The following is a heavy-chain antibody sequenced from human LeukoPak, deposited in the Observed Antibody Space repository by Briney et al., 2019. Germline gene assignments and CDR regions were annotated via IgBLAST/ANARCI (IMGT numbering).Heavy chain of an antibody. CDR3: ARGEVVTAAYFDY. CDR1: GYSFTSYW. CDR2: ICPGDSDT. J-gene: IGHJ4*02. D-gene: IGHD2-2*01. V-gene: IGHV5-51*01. Sequence: RGESLKISCKGSGYSFTSYWIGWVRQMPGKGLEWMGIICPGDSDTRHSPSFQGQVTISADKSISTAYLQWSSLKASDTAMYYCARGEVVTAAYFDYWGQGTLVTVSS.